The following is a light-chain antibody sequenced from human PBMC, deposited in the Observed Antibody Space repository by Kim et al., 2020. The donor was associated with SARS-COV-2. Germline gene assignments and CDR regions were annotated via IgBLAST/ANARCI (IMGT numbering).Light chain of an antibody. V-gene: IGLV3-1*01. CDR1: NLGDKY. J-gene: IGLJ2*01. CDR3: QAWDSNTEV. CDR2: QDS. Sequence: VSPGQTASITCSGNNLGDKYACWYQQKPGQSPVLVMYQDSKRPSVIPERFSGSNSGNTATLTISGTQAMDEADYYCQAWDSNTEVFGGGTQLTVL.